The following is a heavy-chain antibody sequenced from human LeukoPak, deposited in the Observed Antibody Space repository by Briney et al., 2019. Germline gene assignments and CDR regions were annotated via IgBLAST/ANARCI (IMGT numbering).Heavy chain of an antibody. D-gene: IGHD6-6*01. CDR1: GFIFSSYS. Sequence: GGSLRLSCAASGFIFSSYSMNWVRQAPGTGLDWVSSISSSSTYIYYADSVKGRFTISRDNAKNSLYLQMNSLRAEDTGVYYCARDLTTSSTAYLQHWGQGTLVTVSS. J-gene: IGHJ1*01. CDR3: ARDLTTSSTAYLQH. V-gene: IGHV3-21*01. CDR2: ISSSSTYI.